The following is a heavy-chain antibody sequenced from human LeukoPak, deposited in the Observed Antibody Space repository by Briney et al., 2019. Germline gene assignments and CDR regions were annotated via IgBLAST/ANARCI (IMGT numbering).Heavy chain of an antibody. Sequence: SGPRSLTGTVSGGSISSYYWSWVRQPPGKGLEWSGYIYYSGSTNYNPSLKSRVTISVDTSKNQFSLKLSSVTAADTAVYYCARHIVVVPAAIVDGMDVWGQGTTVTVSS. J-gene: IGHJ6*02. D-gene: IGHD2-2*01. CDR2: IYYSGST. V-gene: IGHV4-59*08. CDR1: GGSISSYY. CDR3: ARHIVVVPAAIVDGMDV.